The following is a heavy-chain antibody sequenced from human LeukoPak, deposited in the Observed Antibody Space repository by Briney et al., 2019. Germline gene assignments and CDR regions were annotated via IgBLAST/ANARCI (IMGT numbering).Heavy chain of an antibody. J-gene: IGHJ5*02. D-gene: IGHD4-17*01. CDR3: ARDWDGVHNWFDP. CDR1: GYSFITYG. Sequence: ASVKVSCKASGYSFITYGISWVRQAPGQGPEWMGWISTYDGGTNYAQKLQDRATLTTDTSTSTAFMELRTLTSDDTAVYYCARDWDGVHNWFDPWGQGTLVTVSS. CDR2: ISTYDGGT. V-gene: IGHV1-18*01.